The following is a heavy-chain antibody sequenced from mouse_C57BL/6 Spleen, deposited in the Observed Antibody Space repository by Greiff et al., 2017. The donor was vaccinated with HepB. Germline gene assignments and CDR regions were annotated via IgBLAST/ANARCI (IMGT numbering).Heavy chain of an antibody. Sequence: EVQLQQSGPELVKPGASVKISCKASGYTFTDYYMNWVKQSHGESLEWIGDINPNNGGTSYNQKFKGKATLTVDKSSSTAYMELRSLTSEDSAVYYCARSGYGSLLDYWGQGTTLTVSS. CDR2: INPNNGGT. V-gene: IGHV1-26*01. J-gene: IGHJ2*01. D-gene: IGHD1-1*01. CDR1: GYTFTDYY. CDR3: ARSGYGSLLDY.